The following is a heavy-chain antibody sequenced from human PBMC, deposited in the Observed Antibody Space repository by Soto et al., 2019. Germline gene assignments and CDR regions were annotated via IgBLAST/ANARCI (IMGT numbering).Heavy chain of an antibody. Sequence: SETLSLTCAVSGGSISSSNWWSWVRQSPGKGLEWIGEIYPSGSTNYTPPLKSRVTISVDTSKNRFSLKLTSVTAADTSVYYCARDKISGLFDYWGQGTLVTVSS. J-gene: IGHJ4*02. V-gene: IGHV4-4*02. CDR1: GGSISSSNW. CDR3: ARDKISGLFDY. CDR2: IYPSGST.